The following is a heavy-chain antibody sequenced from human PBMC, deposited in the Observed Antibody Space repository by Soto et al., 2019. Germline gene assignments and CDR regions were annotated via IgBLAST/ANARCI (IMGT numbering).Heavy chain of an antibody. CDR3: ARDDATYCGGDCYRYFFYGLDV. CDR1: GGTFINHA. J-gene: IGHJ6*02. Sequence: GASVKVSCKASGGTFINHAFSWVRQAPGQGLEWMGGIIPMFGTADYSQKFQGRVTITADESTTTAHMELSSLRSDDSAVYYCARDDATYCGGDCYRYFFYGLDVWGQGTTVTVSS. D-gene: IGHD2-21*02. V-gene: IGHV1-69*13. CDR2: IIPMFGTA.